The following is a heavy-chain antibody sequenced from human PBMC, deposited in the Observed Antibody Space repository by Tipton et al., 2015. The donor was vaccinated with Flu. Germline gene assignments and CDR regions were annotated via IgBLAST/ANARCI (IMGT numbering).Heavy chain of an antibody. V-gene: IGHV4-4*07. D-gene: IGHD6-13*01. J-gene: IGHJ4*02. Sequence: TLSLTCTVSGGSISRYYWNWIRQPAGKGLEWIGRIFTIGGTNYNPSFQSQVTISVDTSKNQFSLKLSSVTAAGTAVYYCARDLGSSGSFDYWGQGTLVTVSS. CDR3: ARDLGSSGSFDY. CDR1: GGSISRYY. CDR2: IFTIGGT.